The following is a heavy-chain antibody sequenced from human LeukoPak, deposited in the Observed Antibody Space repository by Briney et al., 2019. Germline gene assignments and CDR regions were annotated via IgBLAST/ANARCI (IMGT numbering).Heavy chain of an antibody. Sequence: GGSLRLSCSASGFTFTTYAMSWVRQAPGKGLEWVSTISGRGGSTYYTDSVKGRFTISRDNSKNTLYLQMNSLRAEDTAVYYCAKDLSIAARPTYYFDYWGQGTLVTVSS. V-gene: IGHV3-23*01. CDR1: GFTFTTYA. D-gene: IGHD6-6*01. CDR3: AKDLSIAARPTYYFDY. CDR2: ISGRGGST. J-gene: IGHJ4*02.